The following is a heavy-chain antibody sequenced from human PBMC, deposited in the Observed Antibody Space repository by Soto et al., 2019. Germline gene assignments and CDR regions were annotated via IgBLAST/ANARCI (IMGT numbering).Heavy chain of an antibody. CDR3: TRDSSLSFDC. Sequence: EVQLVESGGGLVQPGGSLRLSCAASGFTFRSHWMHWVRQAPGKGLVWVSHINNDGSGTTYADSVKGRFTISRDNAENTIYLQMNSLRVEDTPVYYCTRDSSLSFDCWGQGALVTVSS. CDR1: GFTFRSHW. V-gene: IGHV3-74*01. J-gene: IGHJ4*02. CDR2: INNDGSGT.